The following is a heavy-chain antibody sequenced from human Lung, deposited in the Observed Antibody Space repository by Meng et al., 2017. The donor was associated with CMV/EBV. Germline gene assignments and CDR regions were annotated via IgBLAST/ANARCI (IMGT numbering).Heavy chain of an antibody. J-gene: IGHJ3*02. Sequence: GGSLRLXXAASGFAFSSYAMSWVRQAPGKGLEWVSGITGSSSSTYYGDSVKGRFTISRDNPKNTLYLQMNSLRAEDTAVYYCAKPRLLVAPRDPTYGAVDIWGQGTMVXVSS. CDR1: GFAFSSYA. CDR2: ITGSSSST. V-gene: IGHV3-23*01. D-gene: IGHD5-12*01. CDR3: AKPRLLVAPRDPTYGAVDI.